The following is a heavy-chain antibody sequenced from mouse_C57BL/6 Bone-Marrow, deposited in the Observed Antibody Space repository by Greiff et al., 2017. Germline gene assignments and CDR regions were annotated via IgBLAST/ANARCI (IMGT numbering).Heavy chain of an antibody. CDR1: GFSLTSYG. CDR2: IWSDGST. D-gene: IGHD2-4*01. Sequence: QVQLKQSGPGLVAPSQSLSITCTVSGFSLTSYGVHWVRQPPGKGLEWLVVIWSDGSTTYNSALKSRLSISKDNSKSQVFLKMNSHQTDDTAMYYCARHEAYDYDGWFAYWGQGTLVTVSA. CDR3: ARHEAYDYDGWFAY. J-gene: IGHJ3*01. V-gene: IGHV2-6-1*01.